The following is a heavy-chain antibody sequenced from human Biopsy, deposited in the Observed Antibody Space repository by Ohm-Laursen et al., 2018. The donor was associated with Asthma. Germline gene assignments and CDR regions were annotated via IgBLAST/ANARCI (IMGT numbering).Heavy chain of an antibody. CDR1: GFTVSRDH. CDR3: ARGDSSNWSHYYFDY. D-gene: IGHD3-22*01. V-gene: IGHV3-53*01. CDR2: IYSGGTS. Sequence: SLRLSCAASGFTVSRDHMVWVRQAPGKGLEWVSVIYSGGTSHTADSVRGRFTISRDFSKNTLHLQMHSLRVEDTAVYYCARGDSSNWSHYYFDYWGQGTLVTVSS. J-gene: IGHJ4*02.